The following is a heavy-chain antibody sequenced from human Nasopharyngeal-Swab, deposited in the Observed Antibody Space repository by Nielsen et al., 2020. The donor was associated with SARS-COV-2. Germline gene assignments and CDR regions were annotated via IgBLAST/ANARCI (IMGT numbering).Heavy chain of an antibody. CDR3: ARDDDSSGYYPFGY. D-gene: IGHD3-22*01. V-gene: IGHV4-4*02. J-gene: IGHJ4*02. Sequence: WIRQPPGKGLEWIGEIYHSGSTNYNPPLKSRVTISVDTSKNQFSLKLSSVTAADTAVYYCARDDDSSGYYPFGYWGQGTLVTVSS. CDR2: IYHSGST.